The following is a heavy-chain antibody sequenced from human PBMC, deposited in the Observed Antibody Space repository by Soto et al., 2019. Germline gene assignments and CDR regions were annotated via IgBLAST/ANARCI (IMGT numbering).Heavy chain of an antibody. CDR2: IIPIFGTA. Sequence: SVKVSCKASGGTFSSYAISWVRQAPGQGLEWMGGIIPIFGTANYAQKFQGRVTITADESTSTAYMELSSLRSEDTAVYYCARGIAAYEYGDYYYGMDVWGQGTTVTVSS. V-gene: IGHV1-69*13. J-gene: IGHJ6*02. CDR1: GGTFSSYA. D-gene: IGHD6-6*01. CDR3: ARGIAAYEYGDYYYGMDV.